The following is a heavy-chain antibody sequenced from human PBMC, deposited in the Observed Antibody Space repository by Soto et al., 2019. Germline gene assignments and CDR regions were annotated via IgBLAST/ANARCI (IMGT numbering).Heavy chain of an antibody. D-gene: IGHD3-10*01. CDR3: ARAYGSGSVYYYYYYGMDV. CDR2: ISSSSSTI. Sequence: KGLEWFSYISSSSSTIYYADSVKGRFTISRDNAKNSLFLQMNSLRAEDTAVYYCARAYGSGSVYYYYYYGMDVWGQGTTVTVSS. J-gene: IGHJ6*02. V-gene: IGHV3-48*01.